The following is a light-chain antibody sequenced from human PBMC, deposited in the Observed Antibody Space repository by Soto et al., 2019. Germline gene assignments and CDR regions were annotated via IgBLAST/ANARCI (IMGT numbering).Light chain of an antibody. CDR3: QQYDSYSPT. J-gene: IGKJ1*01. CDR1: QNINRW. V-gene: IGKV1-5*01. CDR2: HAS. Sequence: DIQMTQSPSTLSASIGDRVTITCRASQNINRWLAWYQQKPGKAPRVLLHHASNLESGVNSRISGSGSGTEFSLIISNLQPEDVAFYYCQQYDSYSPTFGQGTKVEIK.